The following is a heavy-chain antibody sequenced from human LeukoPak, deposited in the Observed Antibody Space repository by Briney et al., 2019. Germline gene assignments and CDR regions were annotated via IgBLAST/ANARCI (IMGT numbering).Heavy chain of an antibody. D-gene: IGHD1-26*01. V-gene: IGHV3-23*01. CDR1: GFTFSSYA. J-gene: IGHJ4*02. CDR2: ITASGGNT. Sequence: GGSLRLSCAASGFTFSSYAMGWVRQAPGKGLEWVSAITASGGNTYSADSVKGRFTISRDNSKNTLYLQMNSLRAEDTAVYYCAKYSSGGYSFDYWGQGTLVTVSS. CDR3: AKYSSGGYSFDY.